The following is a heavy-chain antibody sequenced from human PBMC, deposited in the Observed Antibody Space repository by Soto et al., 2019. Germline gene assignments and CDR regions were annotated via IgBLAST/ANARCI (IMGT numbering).Heavy chain of an antibody. CDR3: ATLRDYNWNYLDY. CDR2: INAGNGNT. CDR1: GGTFSSYA. Sequence: GASVKVSCKASGGTFSSYAISWVRQAPGQRLEWMGWINAGNGNTKYSQKFQGRVTITRDTSASTAYMELSSLRSEDTAVYYCATLRDYNWNYLDYWGQGTLVTVSS. D-gene: IGHD1-20*01. V-gene: IGHV1-3*01. J-gene: IGHJ4*02.